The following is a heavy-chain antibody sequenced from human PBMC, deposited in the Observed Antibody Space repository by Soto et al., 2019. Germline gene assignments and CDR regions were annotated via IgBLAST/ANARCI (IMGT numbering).Heavy chain of an antibody. J-gene: IGHJ6*02. CDR3: ARGGAITMVRGVITRRGDYYYYGMDV. Sequence: SETLSLTCAVYGGSFSGYYWSWIRQPPGKGLEWIGEINHSGSTNYNPSLKSRVTISVDTSKNQFSLKLSSVTAADTAVYYCARGGAITMVRGVITRRGDYYYYGMDVWGQGTTVTVSS. D-gene: IGHD3-10*01. V-gene: IGHV4-34*01. CDR2: INHSGST. CDR1: GGSFSGYY.